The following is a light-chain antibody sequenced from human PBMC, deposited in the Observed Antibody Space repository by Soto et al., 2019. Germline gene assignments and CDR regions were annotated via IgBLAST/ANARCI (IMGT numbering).Light chain of an antibody. CDR1: SGDVGAYNY. CDR2: DVS. J-gene: IGLJ2*01. V-gene: IGLV2-14*03. Sequence: QSVLTQPASVSGSPGQSITISCTGTSGDVGAYNYVSWYQQHPGKAPKLMIYDVSNRPSGVSNRFSGSKSGNTASLTISGLQAEDEADYYCSSYTSSSTLVFGGGTKLTV. CDR3: SSYTSSSTLV.